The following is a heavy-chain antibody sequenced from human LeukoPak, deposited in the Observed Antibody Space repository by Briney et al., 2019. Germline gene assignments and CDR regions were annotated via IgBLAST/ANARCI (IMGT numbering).Heavy chain of an antibody. CDR2: IYYSGST. CDR1: GGSISSYY. J-gene: IGHJ4*02. CDR3: ARGGYCSGGSCYESLYYFDY. V-gene: IGHV4-59*01. Sequence: PSETLSLTCTVSGGSISSYYWSWIRQPPGKGLEWIGYIYYSGSTNYNPSLKSRVTISVDTSKNQFSLKLSSVTAADTAVYYCARGGYCSGGSCYESLYYFDYWGQGTLVTVSS. D-gene: IGHD2-15*01.